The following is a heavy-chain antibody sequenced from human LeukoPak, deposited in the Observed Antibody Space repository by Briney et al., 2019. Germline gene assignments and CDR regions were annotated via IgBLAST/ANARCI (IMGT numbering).Heavy chain of an antibody. J-gene: IGHJ4*02. CDR1: GFNYNTYW. CDR2: IRYDGSNK. Sequence: GGSLRLSRVASGFNYNTYWMSWVRQAPGKGLEWVAFIRYDGSNKYYADSVKGRPTISRDNSKNTLYLQMNSLRTEDTAVYYCAKGSSGWYSNFDYWGQGTLVTVSS. CDR3: AKGSSGWYSNFDY. D-gene: IGHD6-19*01. V-gene: IGHV3-30*02.